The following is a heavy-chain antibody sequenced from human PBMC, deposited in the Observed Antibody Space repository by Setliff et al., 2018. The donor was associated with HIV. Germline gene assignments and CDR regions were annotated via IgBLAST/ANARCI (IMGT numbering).Heavy chain of an antibody. CDR1: DSGTYY. D-gene: IGHD4-17*01. CDR2: VSSRGDT. Sequence: SETLSLTCTVSDSGTYYWSWIRQPAGKGLEWIGRVSSRGDTNYNPSLRSRVTMSVDTSKNQFSLKLTSATASDTAVYYCARAAAGNTGPFDLWGQGSPVTVSS. CDR3: ARAAAGNTGPFDL. V-gene: IGHV4-4*07. J-gene: IGHJ4*02.